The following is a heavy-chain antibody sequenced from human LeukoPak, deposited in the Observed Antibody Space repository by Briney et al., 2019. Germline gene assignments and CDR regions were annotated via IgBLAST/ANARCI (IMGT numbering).Heavy chain of an antibody. J-gene: IGHJ2*01. V-gene: IGHV3-30*03. D-gene: IGHD3-22*01. Sequence: GGSLRLSCAASGFTFSSYGMHWVRQAPGKGLEWVAVISYDGSNKYYADSVKGRFTISRDNSKNTLYLQMNSLRAEDTAVYYCAREKYYYDSSGYRPYWYFDLWGRGTLVTVSS. CDR1: GFTFSSYG. CDR3: AREKYYYDSSGYRPYWYFDL. CDR2: ISYDGSNK.